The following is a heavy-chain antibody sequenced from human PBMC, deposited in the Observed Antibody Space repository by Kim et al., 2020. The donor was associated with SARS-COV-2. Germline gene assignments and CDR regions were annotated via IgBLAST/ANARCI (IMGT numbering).Heavy chain of an antibody. CDR2: ISYDGSNK. Sequence: GGSLRLSCAASGFTFSSYAMHWVRQAPGKGLEWVAVISYDGSNKYYADSVKGRFTISRDNSKNTLYLQMNSLRAEDTAVYYCARDPEDYCSGGSCYSVTYYGMDVWGQGTTVTVSS. CDR3: ARDPEDYCSGGSCYSVTYYGMDV. J-gene: IGHJ6*02. D-gene: IGHD2-15*01. V-gene: IGHV3-30*04. CDR1: GFTFSSYA.